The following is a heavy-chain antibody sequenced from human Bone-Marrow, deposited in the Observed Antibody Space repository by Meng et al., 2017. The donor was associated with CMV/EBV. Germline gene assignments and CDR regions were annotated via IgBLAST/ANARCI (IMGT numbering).Heavy chain of an antibody. CDR3: ARGPALIVLGLLFYPGHQTEYFQH. V-gene: IGHV4-30-4*08. Sequence: SETLSLTCTVSGGTLSSGDYYWSWIRQPPGKGLEWIGYTYYSGSTYYNPSLKSRVTISVDTSKNQYSLKLSSVTAADTAVYCCARGPALIVLGLLFYPGHQTEYFQHWGQGTLVTVSS. D-gene: IGHD2-2*01. J-gene: IGHJ1*01. CDR2: TYYSGST. CDR1: GGTLSSGDYY.